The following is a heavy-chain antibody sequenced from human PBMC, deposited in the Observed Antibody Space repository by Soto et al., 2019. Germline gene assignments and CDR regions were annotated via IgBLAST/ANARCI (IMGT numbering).Heavy chain of an antibody. CDR1: GGSISSSSFY. CDR2: IYYSGST. CDR3: VRYIVGPYYFDY. V-gene: IGHV4-39*07. Sequence: SETLSLTCTVSGGSISSSSFYWGWIRQPPGKGLEWIGSIYYSGSTYYNPSLKSRVTISVDTSKNQFSLQLNSLRAEDTAVYYCVRYIVGPYYFDYWGQGTPVTVSS. J-gene: IGHJ4*02. D-gene: IGHD1-26*01.